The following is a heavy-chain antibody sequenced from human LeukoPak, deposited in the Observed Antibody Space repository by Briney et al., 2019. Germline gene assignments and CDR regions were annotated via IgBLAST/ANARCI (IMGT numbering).Heavy chain of an antibody. D-gene: IGHD3-16*01. CDR3: SRDFVGAEDY. J-gene: IGHJ4*02. CDR1: GFTISSYW. V-gene: IGHV3-74*01. CDR2: INPAGSVT. Sequence: GGSLRLPCSASGFTISSYWMHWVRQAPGKGLVWVSRINPAGSVTNHADSVRGRFTTSRDTATNTLYPEMNSLSAEDTAVYYCSRDFVGAEDYWGQGTLVTVSS.